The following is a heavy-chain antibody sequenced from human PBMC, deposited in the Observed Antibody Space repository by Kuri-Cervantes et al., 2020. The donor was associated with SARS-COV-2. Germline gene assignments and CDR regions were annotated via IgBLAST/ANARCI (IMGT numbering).Heavy chain of an antibody. D-gene: IGHD3-3*01. CDR2: IGTAGDT. J-gene: IGHJ6*02. V-gene: IGHV3-13*04. CDR1: GFTFSNAW. CDR3: VRSYDFYGMDV. Sequence: GGSLRLSCAASGFTFSNAWMSWVRQVTGKGLEWVSAIGTAGDTYYPGSVKGRFTISRENANNSLYLQMNSLRAGDTAVYYCVRSYDFYGMDVWGQGTTVTVSS.